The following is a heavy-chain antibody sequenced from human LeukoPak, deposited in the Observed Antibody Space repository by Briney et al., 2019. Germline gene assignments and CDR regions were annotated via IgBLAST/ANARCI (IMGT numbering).Heavy chain of an antibody. CDR1: GFTFSSYS. D-gene: IGHD3-22*01. V-gene: IGHV3-21*01. CDR2: ISSSSSYI. CDR3: ARDLAYYYYDSSGYYGNPIDY. J-gene: IGHJ4*02. Sequence: GGSLRLSCAASGFTFSSYSMNWVPQAPGKGLEWVSSISSSSSYIYYADSVKGRFTISRDNAKNSLYLQMNSLRAEDTAVYYCARDLAYYYYDSSGYYGNPIDYWGQGTLVTVSS.